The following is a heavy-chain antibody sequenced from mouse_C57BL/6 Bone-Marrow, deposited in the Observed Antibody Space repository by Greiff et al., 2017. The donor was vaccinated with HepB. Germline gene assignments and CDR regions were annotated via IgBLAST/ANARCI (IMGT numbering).Heavy chain of an antibody. D-gene: IGHD1-1*01. Sequence: QVQLKESGAELVRPGASVTLSCKASGYTFTDYEMHWVKQTPVHGLEWIGAIDPETGGTAYNQKFKGKAILTADKSSSTAYMELRSLTSEDSAVYYCTRCSWGYWGQGTTLTVSS. V-gene: IGHV1-15*01. CDR1: GYTFTDYE. CDR2: IDPETGGT. J-gene: IGHJ2*01. CDR3: TRCSWGY.